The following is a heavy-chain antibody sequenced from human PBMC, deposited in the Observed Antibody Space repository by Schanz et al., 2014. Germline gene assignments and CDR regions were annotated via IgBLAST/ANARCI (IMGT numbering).Heavy chain of an antibody. CDR3: ARGGPAYYFDD. J-gene: IGHJ4*02. V-gene: IGHV3-48*01. CDR2: VSRSTPDI. CDR1: RFTVTNAW. Sequence: EAHLVESGGGLVKPGGSLTLSCAASRFTVTNAWMSWVRQAPGKGLEWVSYVSRSTPDIYYADSVKGRFTMSRDNAKNTVYIQMNSLRAEDTAVYYCARGGPAYYFDDWGQGTLVTVSS.